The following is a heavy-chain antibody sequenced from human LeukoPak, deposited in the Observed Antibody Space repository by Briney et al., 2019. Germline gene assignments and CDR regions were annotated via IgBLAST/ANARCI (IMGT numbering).Heavy chain of an antibody. J-gene: IGHJ4*02. V-gene: IGHV1-2*02. CDR3: ARYMYYYGSSGYHPPFDY. CDR2: INPNSGGT. CDR1: GYTFTGYY. Sequence: ASVKVSCKASGYTFTGYYMHWVRQAPGQGLEWMGWINPNSGGTNYAQKFQGRVTMTRDTSISTAYMELSRLRSDDTAVYYCARYMYYYGSSGYHPPFDYWGQGTLVTVSS. D-gene: IGHD3-22*01.